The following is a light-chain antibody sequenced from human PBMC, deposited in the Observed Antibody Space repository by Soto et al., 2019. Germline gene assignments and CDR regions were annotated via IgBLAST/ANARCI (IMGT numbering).Light chain of an antibody. J-gene: IGKJ3*01. CDR2: WAS. Sequence: DIVMTQSPDSLAVSLGERATINCKSSKSVLYNSNSKSWLAWYQQKPEQPPKLLIYWASARESGVPDRFSGSGSGPDFTLTISSLPAVYVAVYYSQQYYSNPIYTVGLGTKVDSK. V-gene: IGKV4-1*01. CDR3: QQYYSNPIYT. CDR1: KSVLYNSNSKSW.